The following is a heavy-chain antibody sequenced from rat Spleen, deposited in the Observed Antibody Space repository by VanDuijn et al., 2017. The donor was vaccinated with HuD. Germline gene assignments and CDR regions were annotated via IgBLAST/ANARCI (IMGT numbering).Heavy chain of an antibody. V-gene: IGHV2-41*01. CDR2: IWNTGNT. CDR3: TRSKGYPGVPFDY. D-gene: IGHD1-4*01. CDR1: GFSLTTYN. Sequence: QVQLKESGPGLVQPSQTLSLTCTVVGFSLTTYNVHWVRQPPGKGLEWMGVIWNTGNTRYNSALNSRLSITRDTSKSQLILKINSPQTEDTAIYYCTRSKGYPGVPFDYWGQGVMVTVSS. J-gene: IGHJ2*01.